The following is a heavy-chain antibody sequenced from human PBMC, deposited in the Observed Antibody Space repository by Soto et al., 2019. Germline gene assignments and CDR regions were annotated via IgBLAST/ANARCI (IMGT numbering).Heavy chain of an antibody. CDR2: IYYSGRT. J-gene: IGHJ4*02. Sequence: PSETLSLTCTVSGGSISSYYWSWIRQPPGKGLEWIGYIYYSGRTNYNPSLKSRVTISVDTSKNQFSLKLSSVTAADTAVYYRARKSSIYSTWPLIDYWGQGTLVTVSS. CDR1: GGSISSYY. D-gene: IGHD6-13*01. CDR3: ARKSSIYSTWPLIDY. V-gene: IGHV4-59*01.